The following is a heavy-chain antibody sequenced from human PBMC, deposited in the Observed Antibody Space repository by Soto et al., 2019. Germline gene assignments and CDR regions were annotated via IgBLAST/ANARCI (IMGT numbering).Heavy chain of an antibody. CDR2: FDPEDGET. V-gene: IGHV1-24*01. CDR3: ATDASAGRILRGNWFDP. D-gene: IGHD3-9*01. Sequence: ASVKVSSKVSGYTLTELSMHWVRQAPGKRLEWMGGFDPEDGETIYAQQFQGRVSMTEDTSTDTAYMELGSLKSDDTAVYYCATDASAGRILRGNWFDPWGQGTLVTVSS. J-gene: IGHJ5*02. CDR1: GYTLTELS.